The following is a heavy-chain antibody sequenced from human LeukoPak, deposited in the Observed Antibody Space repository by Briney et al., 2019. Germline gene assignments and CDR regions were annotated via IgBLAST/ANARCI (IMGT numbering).Heavy chain of an antibody. J-gene: IGHJ5*01. Sequence: SETLSLTCNVSGGSFNDNYWNWIRHLPGKGLEWIGHVYHNGHSDYNPSLKSRVTISVDTSTNQFSLKMISVTAADTAVYYCASLGYSSGWLDSWGHGSLVIVSS. D-gene: IGHD2-15*01. CDR1: GGSFNDNY. CDR3: ASLGYSSGWLDS. CDR2: VYHNGHS. V-gene: IGHV4-59*01.